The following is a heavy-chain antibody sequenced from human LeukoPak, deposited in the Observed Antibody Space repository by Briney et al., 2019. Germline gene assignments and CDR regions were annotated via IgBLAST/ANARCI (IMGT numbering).Heavy chain of an antibody. CDR2: VCSSGKT. V-gene: IGHV4-39*01. J-gene: IGHJ1*01. CDR3: TRTKDGYFQN. Sequence: SETLSLTCTVSGVSINSNSYCWGWIRQPPGKGLEWIASVCSSGKTYYNPSLESWVTISVDTSNNQFSLQLNSVTPEDTAVYYCTRTKDGYFQNWGQGTLVSVSS. CDR1: GVSINSNSYC.